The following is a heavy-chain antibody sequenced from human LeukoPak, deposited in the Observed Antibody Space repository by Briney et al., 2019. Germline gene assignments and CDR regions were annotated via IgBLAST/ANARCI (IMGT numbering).Heavy chain of an antibody. CDR1: GFTFRNYW. CDR3: ASFSVGGP. CDR2: INEPGSEK. V-gene: IGHV3-7*01. J-gene: IGHJ5*02. D-gene: IGHD6-19*01. Sequence: GGSLRLSCATSGFTFRNYWMTWFRQAPGKGLEWVATINEPGSEKYYVGAVKGRFTISRDNAKNSLYLEMNNLRAEDTAIYYCASFSVGGPRGQGTLVAVSS.